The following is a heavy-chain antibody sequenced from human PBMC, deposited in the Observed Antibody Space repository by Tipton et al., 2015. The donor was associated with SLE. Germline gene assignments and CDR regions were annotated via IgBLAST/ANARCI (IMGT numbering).Heavy chain of an antibody. CDR3: VTPRVDDWFAL. V-gene: IGHV4-39*07. D-gene: IGHD2-2*01. CDR2: IYYTGST. CDR1: GGSISSTTYY. J-gene: IGHJ5*02. Sequence: TLSLTCTVSGGSISSTTYYWGWIRQSPGKGLEWIGSIYYTGSTYYNPSLWSRVTISLYTSKNQFSLKLTSVTAADTAVYYCVTPRVDDWFALWGQGTLVTVSS.